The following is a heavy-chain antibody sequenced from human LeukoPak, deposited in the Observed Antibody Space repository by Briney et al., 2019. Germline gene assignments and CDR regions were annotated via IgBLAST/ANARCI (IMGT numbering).Heavy chain of an antibody. CDR2: INIGGTNT. CDR3: ATDGAGFDT. V-gene: IGHV3-11*01. CDR1: GFTFNDYY. J-gene: IGHJ5*02. Sequence: GGSLRLSCAASGFTFNDYYMSWIRQAPGKGLEWLSYINIGGTNTHYADSVKGRFTISRDNAKKSLYLEMNNLRAEDTAVYHCATDGAGFDTWGQGVLVTVSS.